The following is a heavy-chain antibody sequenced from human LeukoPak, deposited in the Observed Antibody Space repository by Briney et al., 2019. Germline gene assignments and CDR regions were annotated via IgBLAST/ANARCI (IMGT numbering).Heavy chain of an antibody. J-gene: IGHJ2*01. CDR3: ARDEGYYDSSGYWDWYFDL. Sequence: EASVKVSCKASGYTFTSYYMHWVRQAPGQGLEWMGIINPIGGSTSYAQKFQGRVTMTRDTSTSTVYMELSSLRSEDTAVCYCARDEGYYDSSGYWDWYFDLWGRGTLVTVSS. CDR2: INPIGGST. CDR1: GYTFTSYY. V-gene: IGHV1-46*01. D-gene: IGHD3-22*01.